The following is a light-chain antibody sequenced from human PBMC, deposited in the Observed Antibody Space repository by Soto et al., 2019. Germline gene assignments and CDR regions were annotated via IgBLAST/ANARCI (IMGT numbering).Light chain of an antibody. CDR3: QEYSNWPRT. CDR1: QSVISN. CDR2: GAS. V-gene: IGKV3-15*01. J-gene: IGKJ1*01. Sequence: EMVMTQSPATLSVSLGERATLSFMARQSVISNLAWFLQEPCQAPRLLIYGASTRATGIPARFSGSGSGTEFTLTISSLQSEDYAVYYCQEYSNWPRTFGQGTNVDIK.